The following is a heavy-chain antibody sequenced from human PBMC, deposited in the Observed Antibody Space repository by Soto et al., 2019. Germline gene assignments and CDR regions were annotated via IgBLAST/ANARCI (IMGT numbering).Heavy chain of an antibody. D-gene: IGHD3-22*01. J-gene: IGHJ4*02. V-gene: IGHV4-39*01. CDR1: RNCFVSNIFY. Sequence: PSVSLSPTCTLTRNCFVSNIFYWDWNRHPPVSGLEWIGNRHYSGCTYYYSSLKSRVTLSVDTSKNQFSLYLSSVTVAYTALYYCASQHYYDSSGYYVVEWGQGTLVTVS. CDR2: RHYSGCT. CDR3: ASQHYYDSSGYYVVE.